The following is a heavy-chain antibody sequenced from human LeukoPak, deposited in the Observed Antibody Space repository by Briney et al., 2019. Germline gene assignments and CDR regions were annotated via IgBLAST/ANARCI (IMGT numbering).Heavy chain of an antibody. J-gene: IGHJ4*02. CDR3: AFGVAAADPFDY. CDR1: SGSISSSNYN. Sequence: SETLSLTCSVSSGSISSSNYNGGWVRQPPGKGLEWIGSIYYSGRTYFNASLKSRATISVDTSKNQFSLKLRSVTAADTAVYYCAFGVAAADPFDYWGQGTLVTVSS. CDR2: IYYSGRT. D-gene: IGHD6-25*01. V-gene: IGHV4-39*01.